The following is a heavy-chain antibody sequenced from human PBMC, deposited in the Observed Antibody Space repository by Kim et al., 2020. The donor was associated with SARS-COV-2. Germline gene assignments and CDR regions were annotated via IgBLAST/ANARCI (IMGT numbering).Heavy chain of an antibody. CDR3: ARDGAYYYGSGSYQKGGNWVGP. Sequence: SETLSLTCTVSGGSISSGGYYWSWIRQHPGKGLEWIGYIYYSGSTYYNPSLKSRATISVDTSKNQFSLKLSSVTAADTAVYYCARDGAYYYGSGSYQKGGNWVGPWGQGSLVTVSS. CDR1: GGSISSGGYY. J-gene: IGHJ5*02. D-gene: IGHD3-10*01. V-gene: IGHV4-31*03. CDR2: IYYSGST.